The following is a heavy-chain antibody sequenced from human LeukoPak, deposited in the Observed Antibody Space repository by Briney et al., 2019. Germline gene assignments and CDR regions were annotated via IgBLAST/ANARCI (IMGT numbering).Heavy chain of an antibody. J-gene: IGHJ5*02. CDR1: GGTFSSYA. Sequence: SVKVSCKASGGTFSSYAISWVRQAPGQGLEWIGGIIPIFGTANYAQKFQGRVTITADESTSTAYMELSGLRSEDTAVYYCARSPPPVDTAILVGFGPWGQGTLVTVSS. CDR2: IIPIFGTA. D-gene: IGHD5-18*01. CDR3: ARSPPPVDTAILVGFGP. V-gene: IGHV1-69*13.